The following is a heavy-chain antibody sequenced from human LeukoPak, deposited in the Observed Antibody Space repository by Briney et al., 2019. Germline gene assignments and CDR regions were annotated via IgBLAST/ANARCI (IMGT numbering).Heavy chain of an antibody. D-gene: IGHD6-19*01. J-gene: IGHJ4*02. CDR2: AYYSGST. CDR1: GGSLTNYY. V-gene: IGHV4-59*01. CDR3: ARGPNRYSSGWYYFDS. Sequence: SETLSLTCTVSGGSLTNYYWSWIRQPPGKGLEWIGYAYYSGSTKYNPSLESRVTLSIDTSKSQFSLRVKSVTTADTAVYYCARGPNRYSSGWYYFDSWGQGTLVTVSS.